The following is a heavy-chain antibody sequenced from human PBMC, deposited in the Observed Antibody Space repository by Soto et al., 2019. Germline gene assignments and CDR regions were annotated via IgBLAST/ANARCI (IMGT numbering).Heavy chain of an antibody. V-gene: IGHV3-23*01. CDR2: ISGSGGST. D-gene: IGHD5-18*01. Sequence: HPGGSLRLSCAASGFTFSSYAMRWVRQAPGKGLEWVSAISGSGGSTYYADSVKGRFTISRDNSKNTLYLQMNSLRAEDTAVYYCSKTYTAMADFDYWGQGTLVTVSS. J-gene: IGHJ4*02. CDR3: SKTYTAMADFDY. CDR1: GFTFSSYA.